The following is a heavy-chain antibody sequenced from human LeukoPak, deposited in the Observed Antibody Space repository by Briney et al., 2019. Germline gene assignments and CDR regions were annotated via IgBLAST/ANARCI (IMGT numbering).Heavy chain of an antibody. V-gene: IGHV3-11*04. J-gene: IGHJ4*02. Sequence: PGGSLRLSCAASGFTFSDYYMSWIRQAPGKGLEWVSYISSSGSTIYYADSVKGGFTISRDNAKNSLYLQMNSLRAEDTAVYYCARDPWYYYDSSSYYHRSEYFDYWGQGTLVTVSS. CDR3: ARDPWYYYDSSSYYHRSEYFDY. CDR1: GFTFSDYY. D-gene: IGHD3-22*01. CDR2: ISSSGSTI.